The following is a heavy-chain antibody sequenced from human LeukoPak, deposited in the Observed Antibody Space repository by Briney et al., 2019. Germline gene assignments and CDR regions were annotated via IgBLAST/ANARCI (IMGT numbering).Heavy chain of an antibody. CDR3: VRDRRYNYGYGFDY. D-gene: IGHD5-18*01. CDR2: INTNGANT. V-gene: IGHV3-64*04. J-gene: IGHJ4*02. Sequence: GGSLRLSCSASGFTFKSYAMHWVRQAPGKGLEYVSSINTNGANTYYADSVKGRFTISRDNSKNTLYLQMNSLRAEDTAVYYCVRDRRYNYGYGFDYWGQGTLVTVSS. CDR1: GFTFKSYA.